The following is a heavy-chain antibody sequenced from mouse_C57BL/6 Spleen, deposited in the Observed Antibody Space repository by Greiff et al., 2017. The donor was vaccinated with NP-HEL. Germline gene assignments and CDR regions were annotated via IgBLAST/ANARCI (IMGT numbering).Heavy chain of an antibody. CDR1: GYTFTSYT. D-gene: IGHD3-2*02. Sequence: VKLVESGAELARPGASVKMSCKASGYTFTSYTMHWVNQRPGQGLEWIGYINPSSGYTKYNQKFKDKATLTADKSSSTAYMQLSSLTSEDSAVYYCARYDNSGYEDLDYWGQGTSVTVSS. V-gene: IGHV1-4*01. CDR3: ARYDNSGYEDLDY. CDR2: INPSSGYT. J-gene: IGHJ4*01.